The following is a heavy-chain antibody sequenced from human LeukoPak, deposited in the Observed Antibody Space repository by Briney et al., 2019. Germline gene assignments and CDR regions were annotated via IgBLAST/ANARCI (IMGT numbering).Heavy chain of an antibody. J-gene: IGHJ4*02. Sequence: GGSLRLSCGASGFTFSSYSMNWVRQAPGKGLEWVSSISSSSSYIYYADSVKGRFTISRDNAKNSLYLQMNSLRAEDTAVYYCARLGGGYCSGGSCYVIDYWGQGTLVTVSS. V-gene: IGHV3-21*01. CDR1: GFTFSSYS. D-gene: IGHD2-15*01. CDR3: ARLGGGYCSGGSCYVIDY. CDR2: ISSSSSYI.